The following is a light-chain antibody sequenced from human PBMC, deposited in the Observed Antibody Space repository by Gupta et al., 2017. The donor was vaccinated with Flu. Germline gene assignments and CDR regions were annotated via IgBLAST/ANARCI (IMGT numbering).Light chain of an antibody. CDR2: GKN. J-gene: IGLJ3*02. CDR1: SLRSYY. CDR3: NSRDSSGNHWV. V-gene: IGLV3-19*01. Sequence: GQTVRITCQGDSLRSYYASWYQQKPGQAPVPVIYGKNNRPSGIPDRFSGSSSGNTASLTITGAQAEDEADYYCNSRDSSGNHWVFGGGTKLTVL.